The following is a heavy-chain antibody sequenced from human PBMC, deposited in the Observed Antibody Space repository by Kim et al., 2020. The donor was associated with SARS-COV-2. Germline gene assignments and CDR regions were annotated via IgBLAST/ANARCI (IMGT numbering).Heavy chain of an antibody. CDR3: AKHASVLAAGIFDY. J-gene: IGHJ4*02. D-gene: IGHD6-13*01. Sequence: SETLSLTCTVSGGSINSSTYSAYFWGWIRQPPGKGLEWIGSVHYSGSSHYNSPLRSRVTMSVDTSENQFSLKLSSVTAADTAVYYCAKHASVLAAGIFDYWGQGALVTVSS. CDR2: VHYSGSS. CDR1: GGSINSSTYSAYF. V-gene: IGHV4-39*01.